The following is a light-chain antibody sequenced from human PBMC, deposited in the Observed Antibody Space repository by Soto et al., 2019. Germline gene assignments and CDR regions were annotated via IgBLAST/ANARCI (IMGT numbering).Light chain of an antibody. V-gene: IGKV3-20*01. J-gene: IGKJ5*01. CDR2: GAS. CDR3: QQYGASRDT. Sequence: EIALTQSPGTLSLSPGARATLSCTAGQSVTNGHLAWFQQRPGQDPRILIYGASNRATGIPARFSGSGSGTVFTLTISSLEPEEFAVYYCQQYGASRDTFGQGTLMEIK. CDR1: QSVTNGH.